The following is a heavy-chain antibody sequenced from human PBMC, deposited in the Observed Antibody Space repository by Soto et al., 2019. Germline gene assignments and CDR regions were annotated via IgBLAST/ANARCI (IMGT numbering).Heavy chain of an antibody. V-gene: IGHV3-53*01. CDR3: ARGGSRRLQLLFVFDS. Sequence: GGSLRLSCAASGFTVSSNYMSWFRQSPGKGLEWVSVIYSGGSTYYADSVKDRFTISRDNSKNTLYLQMNGLRAEDTAVYYCARGGSRRLQLLFVFDSWGQGTLVTVS. CDR2: IYSGGST. CDR1: GFTVSSNY. J-gene: IGHJ4*02. D-gene: IGHD1-1*01.